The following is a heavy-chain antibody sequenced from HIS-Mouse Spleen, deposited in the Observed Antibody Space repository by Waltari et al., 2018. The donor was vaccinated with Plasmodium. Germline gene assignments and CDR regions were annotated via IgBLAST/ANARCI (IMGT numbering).Heavy chain of an antibody. CDR1: GASVSSTRAA. V-gene: IGHV6-1*01. CDR3: ARGGIPPYYYYYGMDV. D-gene: IGHD3-16*01. J-gene: IGHJ6*02. CDR2: TYYRSKWYN. Sequence: QVQLQQSGPGLVKPSQTLSLTCALSGASVSSTRAAWNCIRQSPSRGLEWLGRTYYRSKWYNDYAVSVKSRITINPDTSKNQFSLQLNSVTPEDTAVYYCARGGIPPYYYYYGMDVWGQGTTVTVSS.